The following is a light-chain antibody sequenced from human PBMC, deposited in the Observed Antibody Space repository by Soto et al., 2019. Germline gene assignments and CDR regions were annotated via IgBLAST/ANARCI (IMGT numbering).Light chain of an antibody. V-gene: IGKV3D-15*01. CDR2: GAS. CDR3: QQDNNWPPLT. Sequence: EIVMTQSPATLSVSPGERATLSCRASQSVSSNLAWYQQKPGQAPRLLIYGASTRATGIPARFSGSGSGTEFTLTISSLQSEDVAVYYCQQDNNWPPLTCGGGTKVEIK. J-gene: IGKJ4*01. CDR1: QSVSSN.